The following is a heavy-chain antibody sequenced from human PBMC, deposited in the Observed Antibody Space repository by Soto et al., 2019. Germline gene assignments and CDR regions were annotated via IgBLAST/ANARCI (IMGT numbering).Heavy chain of an antibody. Sequence: SVKVSCKASGGTFSSYAISWVRQAPGQGLEWMGGIIPIFGTANYAQKFQGRVTITADESTSTAYMELSSLRSEDTAVYYCAKSRYCSGGSCYSGGYYYYGMDVWGQGTTVTV. CDR1: GGTFSSYA. V-gene: IGHV1-69*13. CDR3: AKSRYCSGGSCYSGGYYYYGMDV. J-gene: IGHJ6*02. D-gene: IGHD2-15*01. CDR2: IIPIFGTA.